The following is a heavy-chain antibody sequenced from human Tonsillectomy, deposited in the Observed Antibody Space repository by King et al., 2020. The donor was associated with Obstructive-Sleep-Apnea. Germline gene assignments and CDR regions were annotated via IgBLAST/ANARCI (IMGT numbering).Heavy chain of an antibody. V-gene: IGHV3-15*01. D-gene: IGHD3-16*01. CDR2: IKSKTDGGTT. Sequence: VQLVESGGGLVKPVGSLRLSCAASGFTFSNAWMSWVRQAPGKGLEWVGRIKSKTDGGTTDYAAPVKGRFTISRDDSKNTLYLQMNSLKTEDTAVYYCTTNLNFLGVDVWGQGTTVTVSS. CDR3: TTNLNFLGVDV. J-gene: IGHJ6*02. CDR1: GFTFSNAW.